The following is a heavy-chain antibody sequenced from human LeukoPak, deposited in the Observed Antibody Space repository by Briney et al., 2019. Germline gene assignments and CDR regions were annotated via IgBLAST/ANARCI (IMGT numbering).Heavy chain of an antibody. D-gene: IGHD6-13*01. CDR2: ISGSGGST. V-gene: IGHV3-23*01. CDR1: GFTFSSYA. J-gene: IGHJ6*02. Sequence: GGSLRLSCAASGFTFSSYAMSWVRQAPGKGLEWVSAISGSGGSTYYANSVKGQFTISRDNSKNTLYLQMNSLRAEDTAVYYCARDRLMEGSSWQPRYYYYGMDVWGQGTTVTVSS. CDR3: ARDRLMEGSSWQPRYYYYGMDV.